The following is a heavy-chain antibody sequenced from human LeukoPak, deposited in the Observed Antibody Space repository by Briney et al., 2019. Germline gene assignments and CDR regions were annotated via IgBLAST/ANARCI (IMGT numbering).Heavy chain of an antibody. V-gene: IGHV5-51*01. CDR3: ATNTMFRGIHAFDI. D-gene: IGHD3-10*01. J-gene: IGHJ3*02. CDR2: IYPGDSDT. CDR1: GYTFTNYW. Sequence: GESLKISCKGSGYTFTNYWIGWVRQMPGKGLEWMGIIYPGDSDTRYSPSFQGQVTISADKSISTAYLQWSSLKASDSAMYYCATNTMFRGIHAFDIWGQGTMVTVSS.